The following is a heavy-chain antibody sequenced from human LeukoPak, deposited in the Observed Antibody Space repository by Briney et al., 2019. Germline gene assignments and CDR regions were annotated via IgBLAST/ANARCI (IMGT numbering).Heavy chain of an antibody. CDR1: GYTFTSYG. CDR3: ASQEYEGIAAAGTID. D-gene: IGHD6-13*01. J-gene: IGHJ4*02. Sequence: ASVKVSCKASGYTFTSYGISWVRQAPGQGLEWMGWISANNGNTNYAQKLQGRVTMTRDTSTSTVYMELSSLRSEDTAVYYCASQEYEGIAAAGTIDWGQGTLVTVSS. CDR2: ISANNGNT. V-gene: IGHV1-18*01.